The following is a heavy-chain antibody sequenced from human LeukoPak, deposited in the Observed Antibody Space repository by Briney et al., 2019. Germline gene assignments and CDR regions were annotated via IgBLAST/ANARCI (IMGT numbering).Heavy chain of an antibody. CDR1: GYSISSGYY. V-gene: IGHV4-38-2*02. Sequence: SETLSLTCAVTGYSISSGYYWGWIRQPPGKGLEWIGSMYHSGTTYSNPSVKSRVTISVDTSKNQFSLQLSSVTAADTAVYYCAREIRSGRPPYFDYWGQGTLVTVSS. J-gene: IGHJ4*02. CDR3: AREIRSGRPPYFDY. CDR2: MYHSGTT. D-gene: IGHD3-10*01.